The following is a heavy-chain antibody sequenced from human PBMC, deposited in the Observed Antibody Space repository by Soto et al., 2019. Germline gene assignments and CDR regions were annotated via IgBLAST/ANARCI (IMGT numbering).Heavy chain of an antibody. J-gene: IGHJ6*02. Sequence: SETLSLTCTVSGGSISSYYWSWIRQPPGKGLEWIGYIYYSGSTNYNPSLKSRVTISVDTSKNQFSLKLSSVTAADTAVYYCATTTVTTFYGMDVWGQGTTVTVSS. CDR3: ATTTVTTFYGMDV. CDR2: IYYSGST. CDR1: GGSISSYY. V-gene: IGHV4-59*01. D-gene: IGHD4-17*01.